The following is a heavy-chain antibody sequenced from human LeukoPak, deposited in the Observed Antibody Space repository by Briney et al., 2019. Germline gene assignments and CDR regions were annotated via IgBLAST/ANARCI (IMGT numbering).Heavy chain of an antibody. V-gene: IGHV3-21*06. CDR1: GFAFSSYN. CDR3: ARTGTCSSTSCDGGIEY. Sequence: GGSLRLSCAASGFAFSSYNMKWVRQAPGKGLEWVSFISTTSTYIYYADSVKGRFTVSRDNSKNLLYLQMDSLRVEDTAVYYCARTGTCSSTSCDGGIEYWGQGSLVTVSS. D-gene: IGHD2-2*01. CDR2: ISTTSTYI. J-gene: IGHJ4*02.